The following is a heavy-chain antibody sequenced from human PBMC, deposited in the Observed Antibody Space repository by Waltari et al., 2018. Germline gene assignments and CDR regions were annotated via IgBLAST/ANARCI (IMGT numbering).Heavy chain of an antibody. V-gene: IGHV5-51*01. CDR3: ARQRSPDY. CDR1: GYSFTNYW. J-gene: IGHJ4*02. Sequence: EVQLVQSGAEVKKTGESLKISCKGYGYSFTNYWNGWVRQMLGKGLEWMGSIYPGDSNTRYSPSFQGQVTISCDKAISTANLQWSSLKASYTAMDYCARQRSPDYWGQGTLVTFSS. CDR2: IYPGDSNT.